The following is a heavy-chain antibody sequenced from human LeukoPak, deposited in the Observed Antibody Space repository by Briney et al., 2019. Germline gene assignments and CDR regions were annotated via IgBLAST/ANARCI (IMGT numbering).Heavy chain of an antibody. CDR3: AISPPDSSWVY. Sequence: GGSLRLSCAASGFTFSSYAMSWVRQAPGKGLEWVSAISGSGGSTYYADSVKGRFTISRDNSKNTLYLQMNSLRGEDTAVYYCAISPPDSSWVYWGQGTLVTVSS. CDR2: ISGSGGST. D-gene: IGHD6-13*01. J-gene: IGHJ4*02. CDR1: GFTFSSYA. V-gene: IGHV3-23*01.